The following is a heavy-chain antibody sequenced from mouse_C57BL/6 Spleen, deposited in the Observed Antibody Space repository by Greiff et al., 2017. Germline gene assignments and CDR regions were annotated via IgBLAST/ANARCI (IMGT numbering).Heavy chain of an antibody. J-gene: IGHJ2*01. CDR2: ISYDGSN. CDR1: GYSITSGYY. CDR3: ARDREAPDY. Sequence: EVQLMESGPGLVKPSQSLSLTCSVTGYSITSGYYWNWIRQFPGNKLEWMGYISYDGSNNYNPSLKNRISITRDTSKNQFFLKLNSVTTEDTATYYCARDREAPDYWGQGTTLTVSS. V-gene: IGHV3-6*01. D-gene: IGHD3-3*01.